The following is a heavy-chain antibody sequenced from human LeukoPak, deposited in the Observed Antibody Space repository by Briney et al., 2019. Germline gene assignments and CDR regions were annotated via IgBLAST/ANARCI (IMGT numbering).Heavy chain of an antibody. Sequence: GRSLRLSCAASGFTFSSYAMHWVCQAPGKGLEWVAVISYDGSNKYYADSVKGRFTISRDNSKNTLYLQMNSLRAEDTAVYYCARGDYGDFLPDYWGQGTLVTVSS. V-gene: IGHV3-30-3*01. J-gene: IGHJ4*02. CDR1: GFTFSSYA. D-gene: IGHD4-17*01. CDR3: ARGDYGDFLPDY. CDR2: ISYDGSNK.